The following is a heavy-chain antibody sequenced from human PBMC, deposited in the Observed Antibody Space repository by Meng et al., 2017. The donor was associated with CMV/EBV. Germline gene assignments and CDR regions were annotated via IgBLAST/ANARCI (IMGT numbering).Heavy chain of an antibody. Sequence: YGGSVSCYYWSWIRQPPGKGLEWIGEINHSGSTNYNPSLKSRVTISVDTSKNQFSLKLSSVTAADTAVYYCARGVPDFWSGYYLYFDYWGQGTLVTVSS. CDR1: GGSVSCYY. D-gene: IGHD3-3*01. J-gene: IGHJ4*02. CDR3: ARGVPDFWSGYYLYFDY. CDR2: INHSGST. V-gene: IGHV4-34*01.